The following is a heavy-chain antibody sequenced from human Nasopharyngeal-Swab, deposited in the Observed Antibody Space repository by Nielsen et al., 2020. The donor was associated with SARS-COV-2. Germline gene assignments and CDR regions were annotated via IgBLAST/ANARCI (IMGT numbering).Heavy chain of an antibody. D-gene: IGHD3-10*01. CDR2: IKVDGSEQ. J-gene: IGHJ6*03. CDR3: ARGQKGSGSYWSRSYFYMDV. Sequence: GESLKISCAASGFTFSSYWMAWVRQAPGKGLEWVADIKVDGSEQYYVDSVKGRFTVSRDNAKNSLYLQMNSLRAEDTAMYYCARGQKGSGSYWSRSYFYMDVWGKGTTVTVSS. CDR1: GFTFSSYW. V-gene: IGHV3-7*01.